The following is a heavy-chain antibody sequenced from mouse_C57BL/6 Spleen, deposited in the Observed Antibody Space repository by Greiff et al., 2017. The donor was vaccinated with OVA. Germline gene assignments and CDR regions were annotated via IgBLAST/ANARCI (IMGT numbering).Heavy chain of an antibody. Sequence: QVQLQQSGPGLVAPSQSLSITCTVSGFSFTSYAISWVRQPPGKGLEWLGVIWTGGGTNYNSALKSRLSISKDNSKSQVFLKMNSLQTDDTARYYCARNTAQATSYYFDYWGQGTTLTVSS. CDR1: GFSFTSYA. V-gene: IGHV2-9-1*01. D-gene: IGHD3-2*02. J-gene: IGHJ2*01. CDR2: IWTGGGT. CDR3: ARNTAQATSYYFDY.